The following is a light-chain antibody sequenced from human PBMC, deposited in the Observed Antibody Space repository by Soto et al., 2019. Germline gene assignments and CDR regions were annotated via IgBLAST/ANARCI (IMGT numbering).Light chain of an antibody. CDR3: QQFYDVFLT. CDR2: DAS. V-gene: IGKV1-33*01. CDR1: QDIDTS. Sequence: DIQMTQSPSSLSASVGDKVTITCQASQDIDTSLNWYQLRPVEPPKLLIYDASTLETGVPSRLSGSGSGIYLTLTITSLHPEDSATDFCQQFYDVFLTFGGGTRVELK. J-gene: IGKJ4*01.